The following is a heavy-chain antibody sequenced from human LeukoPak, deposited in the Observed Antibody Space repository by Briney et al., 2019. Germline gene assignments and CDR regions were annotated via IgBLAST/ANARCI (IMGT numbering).Heavy chain of an antibody. V-gene: IGHV3-21*01. CDR3: ARVGDYGDYIDY. D-gene: IGHD4-17*01. J-gene: IGHJ4*02. CDR2: ISSSSSYT. CDR1: GFTFSSYS. Sequence: GGSPRLSCAASGFTFSSYSMNWVRQAPVKGLEWVSSISSSSSYTYYADSVKGRFTISRENAKNSLYLQMNSLRAEDTAVYYCARVGDYGDYIDYWGQGTLVTVSS.